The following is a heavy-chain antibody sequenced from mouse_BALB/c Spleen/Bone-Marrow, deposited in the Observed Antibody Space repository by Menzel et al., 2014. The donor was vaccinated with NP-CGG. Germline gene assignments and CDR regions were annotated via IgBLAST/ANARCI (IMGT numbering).Heavy chain of an antibody. CDR2: INPSNGRT. CDR3: ARCYYGHCFVF. D-gene: IGHD2-1*01. Sequence: VQLHQSGAELVKPGASVKLSCKASGYTFTSYWMHWVKQRPGQGLEWIGEINPSNGRTNYNEKFKSKATLTVDKSSSTAYLQLNSLTSDDSSVYYCARCYYGHCFVFLGQGTTLSVSS. CDR1: GYTFTSYW. V-gene: IGHV1S81*02. J-gene: IGHJ2*01.